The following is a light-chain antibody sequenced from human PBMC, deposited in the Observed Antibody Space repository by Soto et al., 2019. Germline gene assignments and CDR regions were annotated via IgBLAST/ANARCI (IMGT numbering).Light chain of an antibody. CDR1: QSVSGN. J-gene: IGKJ5*01. CDR2: GAS. Sequence: EIVMTQSPGTLSVSPGERATLSCRASQSVSGNLAWYQQKPGQAPRLLIYGASTRATGIPARFSGSGSGPEFTLTISSLQSEDFAVYYCQQYKNWPPITFGQGTRLEIK. CDR3: QQYKNWPPIT. V-gene: IGKV3-15*01.